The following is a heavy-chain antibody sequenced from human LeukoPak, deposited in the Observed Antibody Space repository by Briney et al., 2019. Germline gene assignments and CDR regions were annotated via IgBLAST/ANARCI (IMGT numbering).Heavy chain of an antibody. CDR1: GFTFSSYW. CDR3: ARDEAAAGTEYVDY. CDR2: IKQDGSEK. Sequence: GGSLRLSCAASGFTFSSYWMSWVRHAPGKGLGWVANIKQDGSEKYYVDSVKGRFTISRDNAKNSLYLQMNSLSAEDTAVFYCARDEAAAGTEYVDYWGRGTLVTVSS. D-gene: IGHD6-13*01. J-gene: IGHJ4*02. V-gene: IGHV3-7*01.